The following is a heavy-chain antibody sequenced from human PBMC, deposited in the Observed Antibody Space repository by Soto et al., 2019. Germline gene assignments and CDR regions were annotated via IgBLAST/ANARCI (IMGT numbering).Heavy chain of an antibody. CDR3: ARRYYDSSGYPPQGFYYFDY. V-gene: IGHV1-2*04. D-gene: IGHD3-22*01. J-gene: IGHJ4*02. Sequence: GXSVKVSCKASVYTFTCYYMHWVRQAPGQGLEWMGWINPNSGGTNYAQKFQGWVTMTRDTSISTAYMELSSVTAADTAVYYCARRYYDSSGYPPQGFYYFDYWGQGTLVTVSS. CDR1: VYTFTCYY. CDR2: INPNSGGT.